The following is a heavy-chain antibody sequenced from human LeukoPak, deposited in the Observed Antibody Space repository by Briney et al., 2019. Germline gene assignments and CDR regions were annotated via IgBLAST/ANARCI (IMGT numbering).Heavy chain of an antibody. Sequence: EASVTVSCKASGYTFTSYGISWVRQAPGQGLEWMGWISAYNGNTNYAQKLQGRVTMTTDTSTSTAYMELRSLRSDDTAVYYCARGLGVTIFGVVPFDYWGQGTLVTVSS. V-gene: IGHV1-18*01. CDR3: ARGLGVTIFGVVPFDY. CDR2: ISAYNGNT. CDR1: GYTFTSYG. D-gene: IGHD3-3*01. J-gene: IGHJ4*02.